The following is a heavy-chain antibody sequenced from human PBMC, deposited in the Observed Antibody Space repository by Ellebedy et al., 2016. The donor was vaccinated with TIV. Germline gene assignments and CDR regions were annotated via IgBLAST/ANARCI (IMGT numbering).Heavy chain of an antibody. J-gene: IGHJ4*02. CDR1: GGSISSYY. Sequence: SETLSLXXTVSGGSISSYYWSWIRQPPGKGLEWIGYIYYSGSTNYNPSLKSRVTISVDTSKNQFSLKLSSVTAADTAVYYCARVGTYYDFWSGYGYRYYFDYWGQGTLVTVSS. V-gene: IGHV4-59*01. D-gene: IGHD3-3*01. CDR2: IYYSGST. CDR3: ARVGTYYDFWSGYGYRYYFDY.